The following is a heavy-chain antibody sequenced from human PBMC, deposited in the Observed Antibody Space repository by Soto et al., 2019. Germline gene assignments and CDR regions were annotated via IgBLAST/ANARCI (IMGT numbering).Heavy chain of an antibody. D-gene: IGHD2-21*02. CDR2: MYNTGST. CDR1: GGTISRYY. J-gene: IGHJ6*02. CDR3: ARDLWGYCGTDCYPLDV. Sequence: QVQLQESGPGLVKPSETLSLTCTVSGGTISRYYWSWIRQPPGKGLEWIGYMYNTGSTVYNPSFKSRVTISVDTSKNQFSLKLNSVTAADTAVYYFARDLWGYCGTDCYPLDVWGQGTTVTVSS. V-gene: IGHV4-59*01.